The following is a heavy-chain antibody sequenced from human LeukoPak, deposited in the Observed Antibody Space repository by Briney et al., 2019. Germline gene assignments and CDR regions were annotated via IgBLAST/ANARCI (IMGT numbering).Heavy chain of an antibody. J-gene: IGHJ4*02. CDR3: ARTFYGDYRRGFDY. D-gene: IGHD4-17*01. CDR2: IYYSGST. Sequence: SETLSLTCTVSGGSISSSSYYWGWVRQPPGKGLEWIANIYYSGSTYYSPSLRSRVTISVDTSKNQFSLKLSSLTAADTAVYYCARTFYGDYRRGFDYWGQGTLVTVSS. V-gene: IGHV4-39*07. CDR1: GGSISSSSYY.